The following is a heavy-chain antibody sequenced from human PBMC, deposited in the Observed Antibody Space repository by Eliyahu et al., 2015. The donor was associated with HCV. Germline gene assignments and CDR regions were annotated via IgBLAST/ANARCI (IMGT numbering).Heavy chain of an antibody. D-gene: IGHD6-6*01. CDR2: TYYRXKWYN. CDR3: ARDRGAARPSWFDP. Sequence: QVQLQQSGPGLVKPSQTLSLTCAISGDXXSSXXAAWNWIRQSXSRGXEWLGRTYYRXKWYNDYAVSVKSRITINPDTSKNQFSLQLNSVTPEDTAVYYCARDRGAARPSWFDPWGQGTLVTVSS. V-gene: IGHV6-1*01. J-gene: IGHJ5*02. CDR1: GDXXSSXXAA.